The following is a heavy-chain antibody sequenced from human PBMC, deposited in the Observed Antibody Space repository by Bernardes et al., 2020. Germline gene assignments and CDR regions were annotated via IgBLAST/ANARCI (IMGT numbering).Heavy chain of an antibody. D-gene: IGHD5-18*01. Sequence: SGPPLVKPTQTLTLTCTFSGFSLSTSGVGVGWIRQPPGKALEWLALIYWNDDKRYSASLKSRLTITKDTPKNQAVLTMTNMDPVDTATYYCVHKDGYSYGVYVFDYWGQGTLVTVSS. CDR3: VHKDGYSYGVYVFDY. J-gene: IGHJ4*02. V-gene: IGHV2-5*01. CDR1: GFSLSTSGVG. CDR2: IYWNDDK.